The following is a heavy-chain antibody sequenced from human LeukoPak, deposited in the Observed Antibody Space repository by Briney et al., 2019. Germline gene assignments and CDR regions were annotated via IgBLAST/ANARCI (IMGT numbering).Heavy chain of an antibody. CDR1: GGSISSYY. CDR2: IYYSGST. D-gene: IGHD5-12*01. J-gene: IGHJ4*02. CDR3: ARADRGLRGYYFDY. V-gene: IGHV4-59*01. Sequence: YPSETLSLTCTVSGGSISSYYWSWIRQPPGKGQEWIGYIYYSGSTNYNPSLKSRVTISVDTSKNQFSLKLSSVTAADTAVYYSARADRGLRGYYFDYWGQGTLVTVSS.